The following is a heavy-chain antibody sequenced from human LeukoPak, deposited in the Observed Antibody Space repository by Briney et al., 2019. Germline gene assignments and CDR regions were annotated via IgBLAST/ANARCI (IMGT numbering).Heavy chain of an antibody. D-gene: IGHD5-18*01. CDR2: VSYDGTNK. V-gene: IGHV3-30*04. J-gene: IGHJ4*02. CDR3: ARDIQNVDTPMALDY. Sequence: GGSLRLSCAASGFIFSHYAMHWVRLAPGKGLEWVAVVSYDGTNKYYADSVKGRFTISRDNSKNTLYLQMNSLRAEDTAMYYCARDIQNVDTPMALDYWGQGTLVTVSS. CDR1: GFIFSHYA.